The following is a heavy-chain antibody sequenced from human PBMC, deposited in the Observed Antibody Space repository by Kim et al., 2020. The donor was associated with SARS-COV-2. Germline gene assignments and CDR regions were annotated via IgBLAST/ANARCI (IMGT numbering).Heavy chain of an antibody. CDR1: GFTFSNYD. V-gene: IGHV3-30*04. CDR2: ITGDGSNK. Sequence: GGSLRLSCAASGFTFSNYDMSWVRQAPGKGLEWVADITGDGSNKYYADSVKGRFTISRDNAKNTLYLQMNSLRAEDTAVYYCARDKARTMRESYWGQGTL. CDR3: ARDKARTMRESY. D-gene: IGHD1-26*01. J-gene: IGHJ4*02.